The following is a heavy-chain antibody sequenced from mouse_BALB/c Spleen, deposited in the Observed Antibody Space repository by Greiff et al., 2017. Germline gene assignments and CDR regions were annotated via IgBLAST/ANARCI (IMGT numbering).Heavy chain of an antibody. D-gene: IGHD2-14*01. CDR3: ARNYQVRRGPFDY. J-gene: IGHJ2*01. CDR2: IWSGGST. V-gene: IGHV2-4-1*01. Sequence: VKLMESGPGLVQPSQSLSITCTVSGFSLTSYGVHWVRQSPGKGLEWLGVIWSGGSTDYNAAFISRLSISKDNSKSQVFFKMNSLQADDTAIYYCARNYQVRRGPFDYWGQGTTLTVSS. CDR1: GFSLTSYG.